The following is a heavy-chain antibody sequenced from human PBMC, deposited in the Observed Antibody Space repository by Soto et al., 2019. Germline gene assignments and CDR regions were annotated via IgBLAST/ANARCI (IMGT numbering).Heavy chain of an antibody. CDR2: ISSSGSTI. CDR1: GFNFSDYY. D-gene: IGHD3-9*01. V-gene: IGHV3-11*01. CDR3: ARECRYFDWLFPSYVWFDP. Sequence: QVQLVESGGGLVKPGGSLRLSCAASGFNFSDYYMSWIRQAPGKGLEWVSYISSSGSTIYYADSVKGRFTISRDNAKNSLYLQMNSLRAQDTAVYYCARECRYFDWLFPSYVWFDPWGQGTLVTVSS. J-gene: IGHJ5*02.